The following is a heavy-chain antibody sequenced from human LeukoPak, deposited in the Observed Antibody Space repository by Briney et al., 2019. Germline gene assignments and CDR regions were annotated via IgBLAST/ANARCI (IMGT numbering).Heavy chain of an antibody. V-gene: IGHV4-39*01. CDR1: VGSISSSSYY. D-gene: IGHD3-10*01. CDR2: IYYTGST. CDR3: ARGSGSSAGFDF. Sequence: SETLSLTCTVSVGSISSSSYYWGWIRQPPGKGLEWIGSIYYTGSTYYNPSLKSRVTISVDTSKNQLSLKLTSVTAADTAVYYCARGSGSSAGFDFWGQGTLVTVSS. J-gene: IGHJ4*02.